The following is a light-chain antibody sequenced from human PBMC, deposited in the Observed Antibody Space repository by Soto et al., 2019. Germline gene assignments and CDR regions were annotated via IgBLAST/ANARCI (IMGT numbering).Light chain of an antibody. CDR2: DAS. V-gene: IGKV1-5*01. J-gene: IGKJ1*01. CDR1: QSISSW. CDR3: QQYNSYSPWT. Sequence: DIQMTQSPSPLSASVGARVTITCRACQSISSWLAWYQQKPGKAPKLLIYDASSLESGVPTRFSGSGSGPEVTLSISSQQPDDFAAYYCQQYNSYSPWTFGQGTKVEIK.